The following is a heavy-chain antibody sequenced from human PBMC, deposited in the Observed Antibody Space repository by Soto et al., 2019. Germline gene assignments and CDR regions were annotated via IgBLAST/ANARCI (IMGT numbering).Heavy chain of an antibody. CDR1: GGSINSGGYY. J-gene: IGHJ4*02. Sequence: QVQLQESGPGLVKPSQTLSLTCTVSGGSINSGGYYWSWIRQPPGKGLEWIGYINDRGSTHYNPSLKSRVTISGDTSKNQFALNLSSVTAADTAVYYCARGDGSGSYFGWGQGTLVTVSS. V-gene: IGHV4-30-4*08. D-gene: IGHD3-10*01. CDR2: INDRGST. CDR3: ARGDGSGSYFG.